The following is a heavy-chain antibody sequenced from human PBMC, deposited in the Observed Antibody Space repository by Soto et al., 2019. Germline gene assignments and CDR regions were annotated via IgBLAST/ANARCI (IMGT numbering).Heavy chain of an antibody. J-gene: IGHJ3*02. Sequence: ASVKVSCKASGYTFTGYYMHWVRQAPGQGLEWMGWINPNSGGTNYAQKFQGWVTMTRDTSISTAYMELSRLRSDDTAVYYCARVTYYYGPDAFAIWGQGTMVTVSS. CDR1: GYTFTGYY. D-gene: IGHD3-10*01. CDR2: INPNSGGT. CDR3: ARVTYYYGPDAFAI. V-gene: IGHV1-2*04.